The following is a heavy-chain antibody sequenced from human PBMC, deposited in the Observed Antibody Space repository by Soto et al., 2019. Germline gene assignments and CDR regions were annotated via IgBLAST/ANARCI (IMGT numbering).Heavy chain of an antibody. CDR3: ARGCWGELSFDQ. D-gene: IGHD3-16*01. CDR1: GYPFNSYG. CDR2: INTKKGNT. V-gene: IGHV1-18*01. Sequence: ASVKVPCKASGYPFNSYGITSVRQAPGQGLEWMGWINTKKGNTKNAQKLQGRVTMTTDTSTSTAYLELRSLRSDDTAVYYCARGCWGELSFDQWGQGTPVTVS. J-gene: IGHJ4*02.